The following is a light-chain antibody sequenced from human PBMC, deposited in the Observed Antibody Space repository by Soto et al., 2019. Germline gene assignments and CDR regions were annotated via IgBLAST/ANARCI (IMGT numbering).Light chain of an antibody. J-gene: IGKJ4*01. CDR3: QQANSFPLT. Sequence: SHSPSDLSATVGDRVTLTCRASQSISNWLAWYQQKPGTAPKLLIYHASTLESGVPSRFSGSGSGTEFTLTISSLQPEDFATYYCQQANSFPLTFGGGTKVDIK. CDR2: HAS. CDR1: QSISNW. V-gene: IGKV1-5*01.